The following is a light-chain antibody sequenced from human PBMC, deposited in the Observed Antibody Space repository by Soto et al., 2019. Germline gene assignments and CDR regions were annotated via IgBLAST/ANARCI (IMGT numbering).Light chain of an antibody. CDR3: SSCTSSIVV. CDR1: SSDVGGYNY. J-gene: IGLJ2*01. V-gene: IGLV2-14*01. CDR2: EVS. Sequence: QSALTQPASVSASPGQSVTLSCTGTSSDVGGYNYVSWYQQHPGKAPKIMIYEVSDRPSGVSNRFSGSKSGNTASLPISGLQAEDEAHYYCSSCTSSIVVFGGGTKLTVL.